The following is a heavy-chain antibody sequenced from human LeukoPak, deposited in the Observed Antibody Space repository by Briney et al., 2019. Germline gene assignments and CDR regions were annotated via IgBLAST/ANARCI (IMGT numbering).Heavy chain of an antibody. D-gene: IGHD5-12*01. V-gene: IGHV4-39*01. CDR3: AKSNGYGLIDY. CDR1: GGSISNSFFY. CDR2: INYSGST. Sequence: SETLSLTCTVSGGSISNSFFYWGWIRQPPGKGLERIGSINYSGSTYYNPSLKSRVTISVDTSKNQFSLKLSSVTAADTAMYYCAKSNGYGLIDYWGQGTLVTVSS. J-gene: IGHJ4*02.